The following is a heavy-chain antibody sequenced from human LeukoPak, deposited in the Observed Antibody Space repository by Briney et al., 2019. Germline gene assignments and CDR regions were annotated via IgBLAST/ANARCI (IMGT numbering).Heavy chain of an antibody. J-gene: IGHJ4*02. D-gene: IGHD3-10*01. CDR3: ARHLYDGSGSYVVLYYFDY. CDR2: IYHSGST. V-gene: IGHV4-38-2*02. Sequence: PSETLSLTCTVSGYSISSGYYWGWIRQPPGKGLEWIGSIYHSGSTYYNPSLKSRVTISVDTSKNQFSLKLSSVTAADTAVYYCARHLYDGSGSYVVLYYFDYWGQGTLVTVSS. CDR1: GYSISSGYY.